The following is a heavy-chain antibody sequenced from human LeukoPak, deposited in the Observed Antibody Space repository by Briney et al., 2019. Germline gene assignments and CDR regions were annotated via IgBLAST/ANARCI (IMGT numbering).Heavy chain of an antibody. CDR1: GFTVSSNY. CDR2: IYSGGST. CDR3: ARVSGHPDYYDSSGYFGY. Sequence: PGGSLRLSCAASGFTVSSNYMSWVRQAPAKGLEWVSVIYSGGSTYYADSVKGRFTISRDNSKNTLYLQMNSLSAEDTAVYYCARVSGHPDYYDSSGYFGYWGQGTLVTVSS. D-gene: IGHD3-22*01. V-gene: IGHV3-53*01. J-gene: IGHJ4*02.